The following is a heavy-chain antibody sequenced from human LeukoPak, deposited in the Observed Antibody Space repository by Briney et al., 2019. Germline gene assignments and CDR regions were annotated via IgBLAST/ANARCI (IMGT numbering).Heavy chain of an antibody. J-gene: IGHJ6*03. Sequence: SETLSLTCTVSGGSISSSSYYWGWIRQPPGKGLEWIGSIYYSGSTYYNPSPKSRVTISVDTSKNQFSLKLSSVTAADTAVYYCASIVVVPAARRGRYYYYYMDVWGKGTTVTVSS. CDR3: ASIVVVPAARRGRYYYYYMDV. V-gene: IGHV4-39*07. CDR1: GGSISSSSYY. D-gene: IGHD2-2*01. CDR2: IYYSGST.